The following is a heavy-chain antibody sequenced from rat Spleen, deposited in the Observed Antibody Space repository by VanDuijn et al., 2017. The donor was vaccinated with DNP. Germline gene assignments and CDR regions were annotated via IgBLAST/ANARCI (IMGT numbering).Heavy chain of an antibody. CDR1: GFSLTTNG. CDR2: ISSGGNT. CDR3: VRGDWAH. J-gene: IGHJ2*01. V-gene: IGHV2S12*01. Sequence: QVQLKESGPGLVQPSQTLSLTCTVSGFSLTTNGISWVRQFPGKGLEWIAAISSGGNTYYNSALKSRLSISRDTSKSQVFLKMNSLQTEDMATYYCVRGDWAHWGQGVMVTVSS. D-gene: IGHD4-2*01.